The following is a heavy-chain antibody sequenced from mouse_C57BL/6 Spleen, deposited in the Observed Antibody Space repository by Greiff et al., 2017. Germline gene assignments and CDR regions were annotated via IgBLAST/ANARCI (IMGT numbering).Heavy chain of an antibody. CDR2: IYPGDGDT. V-gene: IGHV1-82*01. CDR1: GYAFSSSW. J-gene: IGHJ1*03. Sequence: QVQLKESGPELVKPGASVKISCKASGYAFSSSWMNWVKQRPGKGLEWIGRIYPGDGDTNYNGKFKGKATLTADTSSSTAYMQLSSLTSEDSAVYFCARSFDGYYWYFDVWGTGTTVTVSS. CDR3: ARSFDGYYWYFDV. D-gene: IGHD2-3*01.